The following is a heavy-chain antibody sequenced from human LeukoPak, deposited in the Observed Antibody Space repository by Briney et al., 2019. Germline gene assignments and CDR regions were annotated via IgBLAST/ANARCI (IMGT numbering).Heavy chain of an antibody. J-gene: IGHJ4*02. V-gene: IGHV3-21*01. Sequence: PGGSLRLSCAASGFIFRSYNMNWVRQAPGKGLEWVSSITSAGTYKYYAGSVKGRFTISRDNAKKSLYLQMNSLRAEDTAVYYCARDDGTCYDSSGSPDYWGQGTLVTVSS. CDR3: ARDDGTCYDSSGSPDY. CDR2: ITSAGTYK. CDR1: GFIFRSYN. D-gene: IGHD3-22*01.